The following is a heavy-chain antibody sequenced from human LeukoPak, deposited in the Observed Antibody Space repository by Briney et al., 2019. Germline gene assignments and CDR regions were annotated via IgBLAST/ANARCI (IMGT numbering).Heavy chain of an antibody. Sequence: SETLSLTCTVSGGSISSYYWSWIRQPPGKGLEWIGYIYYNGSTNYNPALKSRLTISLDTSKNQFSLRLSSLTAADTAVYYCARLKATVTTCYFDLWGRGTLVTVSS. CDR2: IYYNGST. V-gene: IGHV4-59*01. CDR3: ARLKATVTTCYFDL. J-gene: IGHJ2*01. D-gene: IGHD4-17*01. CDR1: GGSISSYY.